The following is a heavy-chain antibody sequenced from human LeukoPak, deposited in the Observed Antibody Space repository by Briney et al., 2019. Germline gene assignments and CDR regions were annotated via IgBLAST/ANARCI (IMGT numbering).Heavy chain of an antibody. CDR2: ISGNGLGT. CDR3: AKDANYLRSSGYLIPIDF. D-gene: IGHD3-22*01. Sequence: GGSLRLSCAASGFTFSRSAMNWVGQAPGKGLEWVAAISGNGLGTYYADSVKGRFNISRDNSRNTLYLQMNSLRIEDTAFYYCAKDANYLRSSGYLIPIDFWGQGTLVTVSS. J-gene: IGHJ4*02. V-gene: IGHV3-23*01. CDR1: GFTFSRSA.